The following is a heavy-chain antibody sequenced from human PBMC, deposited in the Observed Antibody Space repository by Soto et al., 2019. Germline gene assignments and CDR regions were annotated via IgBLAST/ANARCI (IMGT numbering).Heavy chain of an antibody. CDR3: ARGDCSGGSCSPWTAFDI. CDR1: GYTFTGYY. CDR2: INPNSGGT. V-gene: IGHV1-2*02. J-gene: IGHJ3*02. Sequence: QVQLVQSGAEVKKPGASVKVSCKASGYTFTGYYMHWVRQAPGQGLEWMGWINPNSGGTNYAQKFQGRVTMTRDTSISTAYMELSRLRSDDTAVYYCARGDCSGGSCSPWTAFDIWGQGTMVTVSS. D-gene: IGHD2-15*01.